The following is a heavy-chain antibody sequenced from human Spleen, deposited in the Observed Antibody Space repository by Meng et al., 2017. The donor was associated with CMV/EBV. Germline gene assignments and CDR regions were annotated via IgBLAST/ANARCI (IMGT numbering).Heavy chain of an antibody. CDR3: ARDSVRGYDFWSGYLDS. J-gene: IGHJ4*02. CDR2: INPSGGST. CDR1: GYTFTSYY. Sequence: ASVKVSCKASGYTFTSYYMHWVRQAPGQGLEWMGIINPSGGSTSYAQKFQGRATMTRDTSTSTVYMELSSLRSEDTAIYYCARDSVRGYDFWSGYLDSWGQGTLVTVSS. D-gene: IGHD3-3*01. V-gene: IGHV1-46*01.